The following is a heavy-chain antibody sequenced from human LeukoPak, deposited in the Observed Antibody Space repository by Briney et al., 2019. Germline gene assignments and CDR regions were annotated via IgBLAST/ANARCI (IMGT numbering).Heavy chain of an antibody. V-gene: IGHV3-53*01. D-gene: IGHD1-7*01. J-gene: IGHJ4*02. CDR2: IYSGGST. CDR3: ARDGVTGTTY. CDR1: GFTVSSNY. Sequence: PGGSLRLSRAASGFTVSSNYMSWVRQAPGKGLEWVSVIYSGGSTYYADSVKGRFTISRDNSKNTLYLQMNSLRAEDTAVYYCARDGVTGTTYWGQGTLVTVSS.